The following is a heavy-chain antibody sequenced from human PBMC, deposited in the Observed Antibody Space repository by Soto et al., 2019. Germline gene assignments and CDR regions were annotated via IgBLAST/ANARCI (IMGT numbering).Heavy chain of an antibody. D-gene: IGHD6-19*01. V-gene: IGHV3-30*18. J-gene: IGHJ4*02. Sequence: PGGSLRLSCAASGFTFSSYGMHWVRQAPGKGLEWVAVISYDGSNKYYADSVKGRFTISRDSSKNTLYLQMNSLRAEDTAVYYCAKDSLGVGGAVAGPFDYWGQGTLVTVSS. CDR2: ISYDGSNK. CDR1: GFTFSSYG. CDR3: AKDSLGVGGAVAGPFDY.